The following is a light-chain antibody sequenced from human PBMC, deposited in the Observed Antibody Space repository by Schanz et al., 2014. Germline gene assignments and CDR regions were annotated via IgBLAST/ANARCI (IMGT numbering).Light chain of an antibody. CDR1: QSLLRSNAYNY. V-gene: IGKV2-28*01. CDR2: LGS. Sequence: DIVMTQSPLSLPVTPGEPASISCRSSQSLLRSNAYNYLDWYLQKPGQSPQLLIYLGSNRASGVPDRFSGSGSATDFTLKISRVEAEDVGVYYCMQALQTPLTFGGGTKVEIK. CDR3: MQALQTPLT. J-gene: IGKJ4*01.